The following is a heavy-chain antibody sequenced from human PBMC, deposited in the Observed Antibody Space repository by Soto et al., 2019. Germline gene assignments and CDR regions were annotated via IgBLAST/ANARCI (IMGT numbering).Heavy chain of an antibody. Sequence: ASVKVSCKASGYSFSTFALHWVRQAPGQGLEWMGWINAGNGIPKYSQKFQDRVTISRDTSASTAYMELSSLRSEDTALYYCAEDSSGPYYWGQGTLVTVSS. D-gene: IGHD3-22*01. J-gene: IGHJ4*02. CDR3: AEDSSGPYY. CDR2: INAGNGIP. CDR1: GYSFSTFA. V-gene: IGHV1-3*01.